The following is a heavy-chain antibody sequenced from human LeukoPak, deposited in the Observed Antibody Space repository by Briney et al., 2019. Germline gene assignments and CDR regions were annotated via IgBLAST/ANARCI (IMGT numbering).Heavy chain of an antibody. V-gene: IGHV1-46*01. CDR2: INPSGGST. CDR3: TRGGSLSYNYGPFDY. CDR1: GYTFTSYY. J-gene: IGHJ4*02. D-gene: IGHD5-18*01. Sequence: VASVKVSCKASGYTFTSYYMHWVRQAPGQGLEWMGIINPSGGSTSYAQKFQGRVTMTRDTSTGTVYMELSSLRSEDTAVYYCTRGGSLSYNYGPFDYWGQGTLVTVSS.